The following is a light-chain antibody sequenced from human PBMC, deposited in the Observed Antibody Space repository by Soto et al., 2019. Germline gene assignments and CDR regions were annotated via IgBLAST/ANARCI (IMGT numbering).Light chain of an antibody. CDR1: QSVSSN. J-gene: IGKJ2*01. CDR3: QKYNNRPPVT. Sequence: EIVMTQSPATLSVSPGERATLSCRASQSVSSNLAWYQQKPGQAPRLLIYGASTRATGIPARFSGSGSGTEFTLTISSLQSEDFAVYYCQKYNNRPPVTFGRGTNLEIK. V-gene: IGKV3-15*01. CDR2: GAS.